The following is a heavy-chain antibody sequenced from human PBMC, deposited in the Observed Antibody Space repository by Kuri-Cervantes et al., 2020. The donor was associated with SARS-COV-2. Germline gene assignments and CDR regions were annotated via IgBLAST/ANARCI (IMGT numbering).Heavy chain of an antibody. D-gene: IGHD3-10*01. J-gene: IGHJ3*02. V-gene: IGHV5-51*01. Sequence: GESLKISCKGSGYSFTSYWIGWVRQMPGKGLEWMGIIYPGDSDTRYSPSFQGQVTISADKSISTAYLQWSSLKASDTAMYYCARARITMVRGVILDAFDIWGQGTMVTVSS. CDR1: GYSFTSYW. CDR3: ARARITMVRGVILDAFDI. CDR2: IYPGDSDT.